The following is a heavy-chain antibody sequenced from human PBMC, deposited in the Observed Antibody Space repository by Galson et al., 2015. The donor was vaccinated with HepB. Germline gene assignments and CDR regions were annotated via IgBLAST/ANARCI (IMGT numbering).Heavy chain of an antibody. D-gene: IGHD1-26*01. CDR1: GFTFSSYN. CDR2: ISSGSATI. Sequence: SLRLSCAVSGFTFSSYNMNWVRQAPGKGLEWISSISSGSATIKFADSVKGRFTLSRDNTKNSLYLQMNSLRVDDTAVYYCARDVGTRNLPHFDYWGQGTLVTVSS. J-gene: IGHJ4*02. V-gene: IGHV3-48*04. CDR3: ARDVGTRNLPHFDY.